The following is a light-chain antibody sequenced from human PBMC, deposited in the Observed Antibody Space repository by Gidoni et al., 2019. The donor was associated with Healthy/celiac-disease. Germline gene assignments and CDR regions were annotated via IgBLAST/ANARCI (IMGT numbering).Light chain of an antibody. J-gene: IGKJ1*01. CDR1: QSMSSW. CDR2: DSS. CDR3: QQYNSYST. Sequence: DIHMSQSPSTLSASVGYTVTITCRASQSMSSWLAWYQQKPGKAPKLLIYDSSSLESGVESRLSGSGYGRELTLTISSLQPDDFATYYCQQYNSYSTLGQGTKPE. V-gene: IGKV1-5*01.